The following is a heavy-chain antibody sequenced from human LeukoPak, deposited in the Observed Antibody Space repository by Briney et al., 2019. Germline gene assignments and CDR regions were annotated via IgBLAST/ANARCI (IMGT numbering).Heavy chain of an antibody. V-gene: IGHV4-31*03. CDR1: GGSISSSGHY. D-gene: IGHD6-13*01. J-gene: IGHJ4*02. CDR2: IYYSGSA. Sequence: PSQTLSLTCTVSGGSISSSGHYWSWIRQHPGKGLEWIGYIYYSGSAYYSPSLKSRVAISVDTSKNQFSLELSSVTAADTALYYCAREITTAGMGNFDYWGQGTLVTVSS. CDR3: AREITTAGMGNFDY.